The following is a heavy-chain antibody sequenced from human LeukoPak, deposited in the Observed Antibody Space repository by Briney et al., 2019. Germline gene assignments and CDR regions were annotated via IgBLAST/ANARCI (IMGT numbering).Heavy chain of an antibody. CDR1: GYTFTVYY. J-gene: IGHJ4*02. CDR3: ARGLQQWLGYYFDY. CDR2: INPNSGGT. D-gene: IGHD6-19*01. Sequence: ASVKVSCKASGYTFTVYYMHWVRQAPGQGLEWMGWINPNSGGTNYAQKFQGWVTMTRDTSISTAYMELSRLRSDDTAVYYCARGLQQWLGYYFDYWGQGTLVTVSS. V-gene: IGHV1-2*04.